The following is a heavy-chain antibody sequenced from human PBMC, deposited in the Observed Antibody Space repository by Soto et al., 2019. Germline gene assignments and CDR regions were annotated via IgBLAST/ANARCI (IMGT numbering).Heavy chain of an antibody. Sequence: PGGSLRLSCAASGFTVSSNYMSWVRQAPGKGLEWVSVIYSGGSTYYADSVKGRFTISRHNSKNTLYLQMNSLRAEDTAVYYCAREQVVRGVIIGYYFDYWGQGTLVTVSS. D-gene: IGHD3-10*01. CDR2: IYSGGST. V-gene: IGHV3-53*04. CDR1: GFTVSSNY. CDR3: AREQVVRGVIIGYYFDY. J-gene: IGHJ4*02.